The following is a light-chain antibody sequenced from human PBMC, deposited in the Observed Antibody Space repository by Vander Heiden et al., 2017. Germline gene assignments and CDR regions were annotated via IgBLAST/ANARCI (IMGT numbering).Light chain of an antibody. J-gene: IGKJ1*01. Sequence: DIVMTPSPLSLPVTPGEQASISCRSSQRLLHSNGYNYLDWYLQKPGQSPQLLIFLGSNRATGVPYSCSGSGSDSDFTLNISGVEADAVGFYYCRQALETTWTFGQGTKVEIK. CDR1: QRLLHSNGYNY. V-gene: IGKV2-28*01. CDR3: RQALETTWT. CDR2: LGS.